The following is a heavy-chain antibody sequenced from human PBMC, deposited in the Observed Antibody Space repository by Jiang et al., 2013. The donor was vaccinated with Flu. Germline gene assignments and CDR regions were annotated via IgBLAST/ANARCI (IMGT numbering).Heavy chain of an antibody. CDR2: DWDDDK. Sequence: DWDDDKYYSTSLKTRLTISKDTSKNQVVLTMTNMDPVDTATYYCARMHYYDSSGYYPGYAFDIWGQGTMVTVSS. V-gene: IGHV2-70*01. J-gene: IGHJ3*02. CDR3: ARMHYYDSSGYYPGYAFDI. D-gene: IGHD3-22*01.